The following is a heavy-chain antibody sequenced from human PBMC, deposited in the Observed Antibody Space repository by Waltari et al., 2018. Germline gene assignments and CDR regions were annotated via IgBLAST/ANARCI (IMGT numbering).Heavy chain of an antibody. CDR3: ARVNWTHRHAFDI. D-gene: IGHD1-1*01. CDR1: GVSISSGGYS. Sequence: QLQLQESGSGLVKPSQTLSLTCAVSGVSISSGGYSWSCIRQPPGKGLEWIGYIYHSGSAYYNPSLKSRVTISVDRSKNQFSLKLSSVTAADTAVYYCARVNWTHRHAFDIWGQGTMVTVSS. J-gene: IGHJ3*02. V-gene: IGHV4-30-2*01. CDR2: IYHSGSA.